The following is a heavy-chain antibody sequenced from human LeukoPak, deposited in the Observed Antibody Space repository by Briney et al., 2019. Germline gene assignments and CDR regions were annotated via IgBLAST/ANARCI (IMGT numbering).Heavy chain of an antibody. Sequence: PGRSLRLSCAASGFTFSSYGMHWVRQAPGKGLEWVAVISYDGSNKYYADSVKRRFTISRDNSKNTLYLQMNSLRAEDTAVYYCAKGPPGFDYWGQGTLVTVSS. CDR2: ISYDGSNK. CDR1: GFTFSSYG. CDR3: AKGPPGFDY. V-gene: IGHV3-30*18. D-gene: IGHD1-14*01. J-gene: IGHJ4*02.